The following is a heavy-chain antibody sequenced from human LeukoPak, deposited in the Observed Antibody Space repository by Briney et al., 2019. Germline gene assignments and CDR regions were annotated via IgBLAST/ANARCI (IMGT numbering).Heavy chain of an antibody. CDR1: GGTFSSYA. J-gene: IGHJ4*02. CDR3: ATPDSYSSSYYFDY. V-gene: IGHV1-69*13. Sequence: ASVKVSCKASGGTFSSYAISWVRQAPGQGPEWMGGIIPIFGTANYAQKFQGRVTITADESTSTAYMELSSLRSEDTAVYYCATPDSYSSSYYFDYWGQGTLVTVSS. D-gene: IGHD6-6*01. CDR2: IIPIFGTA.